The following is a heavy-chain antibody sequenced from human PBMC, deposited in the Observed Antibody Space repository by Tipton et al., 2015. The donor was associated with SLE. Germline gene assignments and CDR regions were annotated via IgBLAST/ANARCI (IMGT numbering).Heavy chain of an antibody. D-gene: IGHD3-10*01. CDR2: IYHNGNT. CDR1: NASINSVGYY. J-gene: IGHJ3*02. V-gene: IGHV4-31*03. CDR3: ASPGGGSGSFDVFDI. Sequence: LRLSCTVSNASINSVGYYWTWIRQHPGKALEWIGYIYHNGNTYYNPSLKSRATISADTSNNEFSLRLTSVTAADTAIYYCASPGGGSGSFDVFDIWGQGTMVTVSS.